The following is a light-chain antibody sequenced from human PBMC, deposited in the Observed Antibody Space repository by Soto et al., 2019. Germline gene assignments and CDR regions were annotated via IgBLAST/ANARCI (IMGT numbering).Light chain of an antibody. CDR1: QSVSSSY. Sequence: EIVLSQSACTLSLSPGERATLSCRASQSVSSSYLAWYQQKPGQAPRLLIYGASSRATGIPDRFSGSGSGTDFTLTISRLEPEDFAVYYCQQYGSSPITFGQRTKVDTK. V-gene: IGKV3-20*01. CDR3: QQYGSSPIT. CDR2: GAS. J-gene: IGKJ1*01.